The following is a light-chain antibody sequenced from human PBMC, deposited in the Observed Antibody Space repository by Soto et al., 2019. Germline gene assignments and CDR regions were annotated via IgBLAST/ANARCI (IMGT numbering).Light chain of an antibody. CDR1: SSDVGAYDY. Sequence: CVLTQPASVSGSPGQAITISCTGTSSDVGAYDYVSWYQQHPDKAPKLMIYEVSNRPSGVSNRFSGSKSVNTATLTISGLQTEDEADYYCSSYTSSSTRVFGTGTKVTVL. CDR2: EVS. V-gene: IGLV2-14*03. CDR3: SSYTSSSTRV. J-gene: IGLJ1*01.